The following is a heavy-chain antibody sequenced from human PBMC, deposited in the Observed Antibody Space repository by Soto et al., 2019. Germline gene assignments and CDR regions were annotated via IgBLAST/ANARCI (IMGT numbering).Heavy chain of an antibody. V-gene: IGHV4-59*01. Sequence: SETLFLTCTVSGGSISSNYWTWIRQPPGKGLEWIGYVYNSGSTNYNPSLKSRVTISEDTSKSQFSLKVNSMTAADTAVYYCARYRREAVAGYTLDNWGQGILVTVSS. CDR3: ARYRREAVAGYTLDN. CDR2: VYNSGST. J-gene: IGHJ4*02. D-gene: IGHD6-13*01. CDR1: GGSISSNY.